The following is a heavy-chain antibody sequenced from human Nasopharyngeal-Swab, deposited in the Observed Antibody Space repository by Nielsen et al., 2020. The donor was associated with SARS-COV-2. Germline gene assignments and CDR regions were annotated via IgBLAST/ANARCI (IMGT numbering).Heavy chain of an antibody. D-gene: IGHD5-18*01. CDR3: ASHRRGYSEDYGMDV. Sequence: WVRQPPGEGLGWIGEINHSGSTKYNPSLKRRVTISVDTSKNQFSRKLSSVTAADTAVYYCASHRRGYSEDYGMDVWGQGTTVTVSS. V-gene: IGHV4-34*01. J-gene: IGHJ6*02. CDR2: INHSGST.